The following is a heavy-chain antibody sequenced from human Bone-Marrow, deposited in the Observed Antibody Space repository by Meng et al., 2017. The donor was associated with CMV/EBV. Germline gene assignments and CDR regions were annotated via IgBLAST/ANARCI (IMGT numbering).Heavy chain of an antibody. V-gene: IGHV3-7*01. CDR1: GFTFSSYW. Sequence: GESLKISCAASGFTFSSYWMSWVRQAPGKGLEWVANIKQDGSEKYYVDSVKGRFTISRDNAKNSLYLQMNSLRAEDTAVYYCARELPWVTGMDVWGQGTTVTVPS. CDR3: ARELPWVTGMDV. CDR2: IKQDGSEK. J-gene: IGHJ6*02. D-gene: IGHD2-21*01.